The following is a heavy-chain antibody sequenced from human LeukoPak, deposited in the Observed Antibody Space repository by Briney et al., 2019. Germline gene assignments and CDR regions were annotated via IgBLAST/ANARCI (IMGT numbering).Heavy chain of an antibody. CDR1: GSTFTSYG. Sequence: ASVKVSCKASGSTFTSYGISWGRPAPGQGLEWMGWISAYNGNTNYPQKLQGRVTMTTDTSTSTAYMELRSLRSDDTAVYYCARADTAMVAPYYYYYMDVWGKGTTVTVSS. V-gene: IGHV1-18*01. J-gene: IGHJ6*03. CDR2: ISAYNGNT. D-gene: IGHD5-18*01. CDR3: ARADTAMVAPYYYYYMDV.